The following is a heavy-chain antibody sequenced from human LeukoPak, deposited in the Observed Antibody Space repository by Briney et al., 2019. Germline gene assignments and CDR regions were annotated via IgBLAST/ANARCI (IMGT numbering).Heavy chain of an antibody. V-gene: IGHV4-61*08. CDR2: VYYSGTT. CDR3: ARDNDFWSGYYSFDF. CDR1: GGSVSSGVYF. J-gene: IGHJ4*02. Sequence: SETLSLTCTVSGGSVSSGVYFWSWVRQPPRKRLECIGYVYYSGTTSYNPSLKGRVTISIDTPKNQFSLKLSSVTAADTAVYYCARDNDFWSGYYSFDFWGRGTLVTVSS. D-gene: IGHD3-3*01.